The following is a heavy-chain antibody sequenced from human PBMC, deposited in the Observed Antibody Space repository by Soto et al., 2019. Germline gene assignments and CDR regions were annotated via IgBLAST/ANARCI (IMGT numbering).Heavy chain of an antibody. J-gene: IGHJ4*02. V-gene: IGHV2-5*02. CDR2: IYWDDSK. Sequence: QITLKESGHTLVKPTQTLTLTCTFSGFSLTTDRVGVGWIRHPPGEALEWLAVIYWDDSKTYSPSLESRLTITKDTSKNLVALTMTNIDSLDTATYYCAHAYGGMSLYWGQGTLVTVSS. CDR3: AHAYGGMSLY. D-gene: IGHD1-26*01. CDR1: GFSLTTDRVG.